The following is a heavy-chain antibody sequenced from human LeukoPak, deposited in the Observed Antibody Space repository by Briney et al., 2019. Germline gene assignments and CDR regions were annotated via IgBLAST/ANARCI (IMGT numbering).Heavy chain of an antibody. D-gene: IGHD3-22*01. J-gene: IGHJ4*02. Sequence: SETLSLTCTVSGGSISSSSYYWGWIRQPPGKGLEWIGSIYYSGSTYYNPSLKSRVTISVDTSKNQFSLKLSSVTAADTAVYYCAAGYYDSSGPGNYFDYWVQATLVTVSS. CDR1: GGSISSSSYY. CDR2: IYYSGST. V-gene: IGHV4-39*01. CDR3: AAGYYDSSGPGNYFDY.